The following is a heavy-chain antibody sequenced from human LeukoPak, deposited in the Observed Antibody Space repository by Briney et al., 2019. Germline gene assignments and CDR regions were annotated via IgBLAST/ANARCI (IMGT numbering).Heavy chain of an antibody. CDR3: TRGNSGSYYYAFDI. V-gene: IGHV3-49*04. CDR2: IRSKAYGGTT. Sequence: GGSLRLSCAGSGFIFSSYWMSWVRQAPGKGLEWVGFIRSKAYGGTTEYAASVKGRFTISRDDSKSIAYLQMDSLKTEDTAVYYCTRGNSGSYYYAFDIWGQGTMVTVSS. CDR1: GFIFSSYW. J-gene: IGHJ3*02. D-gene: IGHD1-26*01.